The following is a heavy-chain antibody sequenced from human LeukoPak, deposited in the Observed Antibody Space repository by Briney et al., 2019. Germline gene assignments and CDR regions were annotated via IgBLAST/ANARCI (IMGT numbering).Heavy chain of an antibody. CDR2: IWYDGSNK. V-gene: IGHV3-33*01. CDR1: GFTFSNYG. CDR3: VRAAVDGNFNTWSDP. Sequence: GGSLRLSCAASGFTFSNYGMHWVRQAPGKGLEWVAVIWYDGSNKYYADSVKGRFTISRDNSENTLYLQMNSLRAEDTAVYYCVRAAVDGNFNTWSDPWGEGPVVTVSS. D-gene: IGHD6-19*01. J-gene: IGHJ5*02.